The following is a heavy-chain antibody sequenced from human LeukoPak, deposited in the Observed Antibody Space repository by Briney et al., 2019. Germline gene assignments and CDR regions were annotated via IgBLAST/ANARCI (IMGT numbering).Heavy chain of an antibody. D-gene: IGHD3-9*01. CDR3: AKGLTYYDILTGFDY. CDR2: ISWNSGSI. CDR1: GFTFDDYA. V-gene: IGHV3-9*03. J-gene: IGHJ4*02. Sequence: GGSLRLSXAASGFTFDDYAMHWVRQAPGKGLEWVSGISWNSGSIGYADSVKGRFTISRDNAKNSLYLQMNSLRAEDMALYYCAKGLTYYDILTGFDYWGQGTLVTVSS.